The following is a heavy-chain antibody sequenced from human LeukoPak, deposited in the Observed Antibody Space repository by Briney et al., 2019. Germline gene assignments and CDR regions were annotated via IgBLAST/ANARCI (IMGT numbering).Heavy chain of an antibody. D-gene: IGHD1-26*01. Sequence: PGGSLRLSCAAPGVTFSNYAMHWVRRAPGKGLEWVSAITGRADRTFYGDPVRGRFTISRDNAKNTLHLQMNGLRADDTAVYYCARENPVGRTNYFDHWGQGTLVIVSS. J-gene: IGHJ4*02. CDR1: GVTFSNYA. CDR2: ITGRADRT. V-gene: IGHV3-23*01. CDR3: ARENPVGRTNYFDH.